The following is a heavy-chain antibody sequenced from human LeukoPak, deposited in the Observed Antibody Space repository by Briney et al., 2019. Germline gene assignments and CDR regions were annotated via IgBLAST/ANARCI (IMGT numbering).Heavy chain of an antibody. Sequence: SETLSLTCTVSGGSISSYYWSWIRQPPGKGLEWIGYIYYSGSTDYNPSLKSRITISVDTSKNQFSLKLRSVTAADTAVYYCARDKSGWGYWGQGTLVTVSS. D-gene: IGHD6-19*01. CDR2: IYYSGST. CDR3: ARDKSGWGY. J-gene: IGHJ4*02. CDR1: GGSISSYY. V-gene: IGHV4-59*01.